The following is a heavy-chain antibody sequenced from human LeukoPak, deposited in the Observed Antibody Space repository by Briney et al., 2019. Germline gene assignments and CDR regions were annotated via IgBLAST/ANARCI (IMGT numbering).Heavy chain of an antibody. Sequence: GGSLRLSCSASGFTFSSYSMHWVRQAPGKGLEYVSAISPNGGSTYYGDSVKGRFTISRDNSKKTLYLQMSSLRAEDTAVYYCVKTIAVAGNFDYWGQGTLVTVS. V-gene: IGHV3-64D*09. CDR3: VKTIAVAGNFDY. D-gene: IGHD6-13*01. CDR2: ISPNGGST. J-gene: IGHJ4*02. CDR1: GFTFSSYS.